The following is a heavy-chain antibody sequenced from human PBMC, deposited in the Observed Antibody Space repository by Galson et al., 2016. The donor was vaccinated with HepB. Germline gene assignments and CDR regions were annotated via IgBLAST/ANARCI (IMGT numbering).Heavy chain of an antibody. J-gene: IGHJ4*02. V-gene: IGHV3-7*03. CDR1: GFTFSSYW. D-gene: IGHD2-15*01. Sequence: SLRLSCAASGFTFSSYWMSWVRQAPGKGLEWVANIKQDGSEKDYVDSVKGRFTISRDNAKNSLYVQMNSLRTEDTALYYCAKDRDEDAGGFDKWGQGTLVTVSS. CDR2: IKQDGSEK. CDR3: AKDRDEDAGGFDK.